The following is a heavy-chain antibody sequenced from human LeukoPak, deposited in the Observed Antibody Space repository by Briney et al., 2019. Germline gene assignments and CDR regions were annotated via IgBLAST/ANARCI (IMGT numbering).Heavy chain of an antibody. Sequence: GGSLRLSCAASGFTFSNAWMSWVRQAPGKGLEWVGRTKSKTDGGTTDYAAPVKGRFTISRDDSKNTLYLQMDSLKTEDTAVYYCTTYYDFWSGYYMLHFDYWGQGTLVTVSS. J-gene: IGHJ4*02. V-gene: IGHV3-15*01. D-gene: IGHD3-3*01. CDR1: GFTFSNAW. CDR2: TKSKTDGGTT. CDR3: TTYYDFWSGYYMLHFDY.